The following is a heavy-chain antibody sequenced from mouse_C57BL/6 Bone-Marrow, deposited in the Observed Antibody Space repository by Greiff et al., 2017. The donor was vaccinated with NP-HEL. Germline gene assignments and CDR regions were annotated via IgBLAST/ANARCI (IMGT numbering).Heavy chain of an antibody. CDR2: IYPRSGNT. CDR3: AREDSWFAY. Sequence: VQLQQSGAELARPGASVKLSCKASGYTFTSYGISWVKQRTGQGLEWIGEIYPRSGNTYYNEKFKGKATLTADKSSSTAYMEIRSLTSEDSAIYFCAREDSWFAYGGQGTLVTVSA. J-gene: IGHJ3*01. CDR1: GYTFTSYG. V-gene: IGHV1-81*01.